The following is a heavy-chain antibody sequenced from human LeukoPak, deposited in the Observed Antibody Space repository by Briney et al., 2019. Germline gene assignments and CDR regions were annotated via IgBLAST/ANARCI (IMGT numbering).Heavy chain of an antibody. V-gene: IGHV3-48*03. J-gene: IGHJ3*02. CDR2: ISSSGDTI. CDR3: AREGWDLNALDI. D-gene: IGHD1-26*01. Sequence: GGSLRLSCAAAAFIFSGYEMNWVRQAPGKGLEWVAYISSSGDTIYYADSVRGRFTISRDNAKNSLYLQMDSLRVEDTAVYYCAREGWDLNALDIWGQGTMVTVSP. CDR1: AFIFSGYE.